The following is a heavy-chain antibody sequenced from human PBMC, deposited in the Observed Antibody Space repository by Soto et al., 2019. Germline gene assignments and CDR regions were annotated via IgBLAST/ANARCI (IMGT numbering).Heavy chain of an antibody. CDR3: AKVSQYDYIWGSYRHIPADFDY. D-gene: IGHD3-16*02. J-gene: IGHJ4*02. CDR1: GFTFASYG. CDR2: ISGSGSST. Sequence: GGSLRLSCAASGFTFASYGMSWVRQAPGKGLAWVSSISGSGSSTKYADSVKGRFTISRDNSENTLYLQMSSLRAEDTAVYYCAKVSQYDYIWGSYRHIPADFDYWGPGPWSPSPQ. V-gene: IGHV3-23*01.